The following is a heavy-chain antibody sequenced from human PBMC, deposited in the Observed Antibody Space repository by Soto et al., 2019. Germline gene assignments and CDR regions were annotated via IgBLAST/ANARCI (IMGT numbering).Heavy chain of an antibody. CDR1: GFIFENFD. V-gene: IGHV3-23*01. Sequence: GGSLRLSCAASGFIFENFDMSWVRQAPGKGLEWISSISGSGFKKYYADSVKGRFTISRDNSKSTVYLELNNLSAEDTAVYHCAKNQGVELVPLATVDWFDPWGQGSVVTVSS. CDR2: ISGSGFKK. D-gene: IGHD1-26*01. CDR3: AKNQGVELVPLATVDWFDP. J-gene: IGHJ5*02.